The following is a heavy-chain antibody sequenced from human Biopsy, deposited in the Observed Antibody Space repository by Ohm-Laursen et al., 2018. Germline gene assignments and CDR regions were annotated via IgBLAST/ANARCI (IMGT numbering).Heavy chain of an antibody. Sequence: TLSLTCAVSGGSFSGYYWTWIRQAPGKGLEWIAEINHIGNTNYNPSLKSRVTISVDTSKNQFSLNLRSVTAADTAVYYCARGTGRYYVYGAFDIWGQGTVVTVSS. D-gene: IGHD1-26*01. CDR3: ARGTGRYYVYGAFDI. CDR1: GGSFSGYY. J-gene: IGHJ3*02. V-gene: IGHV4-34*01. CDR2: INHIGNT.